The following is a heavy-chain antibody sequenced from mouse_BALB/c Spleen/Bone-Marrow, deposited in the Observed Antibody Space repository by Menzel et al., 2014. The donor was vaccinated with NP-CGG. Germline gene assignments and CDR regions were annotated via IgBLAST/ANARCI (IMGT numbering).Heavy chain of an antibody. CDR1: GFDFSRYW. CDR3: ARLNYYGNLFV. D-gene: IGHD1-1*01. J-gene: IGHJ1*01. V-gene: IGHV4-1*02. CDR2: INPDSSTI. Sequence: LVESGGSLKLSCAASGFDFSRYWMSWVRQAPGKGLEWIGEINPDSSTINYTPSLKDKFIISRDNAKNTLYLQMSKVRSEGTALYYCARLNYYGNLFVWGAGTTVTVSS.